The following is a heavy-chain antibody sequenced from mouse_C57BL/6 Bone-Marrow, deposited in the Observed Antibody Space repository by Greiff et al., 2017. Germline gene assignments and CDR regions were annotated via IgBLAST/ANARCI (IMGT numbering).Heavy chain of an antibody. D-gene: IGHD4-1*01. V-gene: IGHV1S132*01. CDR1: GYFFTSYW. Sequence: QVPLQQSGAELVRPGDSVKLSCKTSGYFFTSYWIHLVKHRSGPGLGWISRIYPGTGSTYYNEKFKDKATLTADKSSSPAYMQLSSLNSEDSAIYCCARSETGTGGMDYWVQGTSVTVSA. CDR2: IYPGTGST. CDR3: ARSETGTGGMDY. J-gene: IGHJ4*01.